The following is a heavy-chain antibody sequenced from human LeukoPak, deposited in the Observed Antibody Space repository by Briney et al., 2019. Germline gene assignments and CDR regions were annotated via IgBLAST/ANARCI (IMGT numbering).Heavy chain of an antibody. J-gene: IGHJ4*02. D-gene: IGHD2-15*01. CDR3: ARAPMAAATRVDY. V-gene: IGHV1-18*01. CDR2: ISAYNDNT. Sequence: ASVKVSFKASGYTFTNYTISWVRQAPGQGLEWMGWISAYNDNTNYAQKFQGRVTTTTDTSTTTAYLELRSLRSDDTAVYYCARAPMAAATRVDYWGQGTLVTVSS. CDR1: GYTFTNYT.